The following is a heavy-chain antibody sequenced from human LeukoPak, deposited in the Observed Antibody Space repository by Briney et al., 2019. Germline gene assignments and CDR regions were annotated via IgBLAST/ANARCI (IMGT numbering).Heavy chain of an antibody. CDR2: IHYDGSNN. V-gene: IGHV3-30*02. CDR3: ARDRSQEFDP. Sequence: GGSLRLSCAASGFTFSSYAMHWVRQAPGKGLEWVAFIHYDGSNNYYADSVKGRFSISRDNSKNTLYLQINRLRADDTAVYYCARDRSQEFDPWGQGTLVTVSS. J-gene: IGHJ5*02. CDR1: GFTFSSYA. D-gene: IGHD3-10*01.